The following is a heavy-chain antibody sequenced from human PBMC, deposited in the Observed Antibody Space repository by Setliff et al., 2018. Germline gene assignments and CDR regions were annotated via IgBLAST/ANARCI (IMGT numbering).Heavy chain of an antibody. CDR1: GGSIRRDY. D-gene: IGHD5-12*01. J-gene: IGHJ4*01. V-gene: IGHV4-59*01. CDR3: ARYRRDGYNYYLDY. CDR2: VYYDGST. Sequence: SETLSLTCTVSGGSIRRDYWSWIRQPPGEQLQWIGYVYYDGSTNYNPSLRSRVTMSIDTSNNQFSLWLNSVTAADTAVYYCARYRRDGYNYYLDYWGQGMLVTVSS.